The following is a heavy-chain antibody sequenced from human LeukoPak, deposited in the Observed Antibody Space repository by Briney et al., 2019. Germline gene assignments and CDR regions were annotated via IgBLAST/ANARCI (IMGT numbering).Heavy chain of an antibody. J-gene: IGHJ2*01. CDR1: GYSISSGYY. D-gene: IGHD6-13*01. CDR3: ARHREIAAAGPRYWYFDL. Sequence: SETLSLTCAVSGYSISSGYYWGWIRQPPEKGLEWIGSIYHSGSTYYNPSLKSRVTISVDTSKNQFSLKLSSVTAADAAVYYCARHREIAAAGPRYWYFDLWGRGTLVTVSS. V-gene: IGHV4-38-2*01. CDR2: IYHSGST.